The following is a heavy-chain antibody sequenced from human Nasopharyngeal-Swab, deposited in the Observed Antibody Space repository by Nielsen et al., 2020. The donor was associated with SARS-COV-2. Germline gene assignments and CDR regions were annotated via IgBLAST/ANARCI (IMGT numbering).Heavy chain of an antibody. CDR2: IYYSGST. V-gene: IGHV4-30-4*01. D-gene: IGHD2-15*01. Sequence: SETLSLTCTVSGGSISSGDYYWSWISQPPGKGLEWIGYIYYSGSTYDNPSLKSRVTISVDTSKNQFSLKLSSVTAADTAVYYCARGLGYCSGGTCYYFYYYMDVWGKGTTVTVSS. CDR3: ARGLGYCSGGTCYYFYYYMDV. J-gene: IGHJ6*03. CDR1: GGSISSGDYY.